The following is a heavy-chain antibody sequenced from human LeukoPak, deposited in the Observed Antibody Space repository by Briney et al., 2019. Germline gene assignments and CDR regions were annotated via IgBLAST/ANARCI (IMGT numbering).Heavy chain of an antibody. D-gene: IGHD1-26*01. J-gene: IGHJ4*02. V-gene: IGHV3-7*01. CDR1: GFTLSSYW. CDR3: ARDLFSGSYYEDF. CDR2: IDQDGSSK. Sequence: GGSLGLSCAASGFTLSSYWMSWVRQAPGKGLEWVANIDQDGSSKYYVDSVKGRFSISRDDAKNSLYLQMNSPRAEDTAVYYCARDLFSGSYYEDFWGQGTLVTVSS.